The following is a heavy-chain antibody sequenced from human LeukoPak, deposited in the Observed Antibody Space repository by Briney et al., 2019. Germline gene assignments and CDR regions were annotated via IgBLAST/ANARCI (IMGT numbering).Heavy chain of an antibody. J-gene: IGHJ4*02. CDR1: GFTFSSYW. CDR3: ARDTYYYDSSGYYHSLLDY. D-gene: IGHD3-22*01. V-gene: IGHV3-7*01. Sequence: PGGSLRLSCAASGFTFSSYWMSWVRQAPGKGLEWVANIKQDGSEKYYVDSVKGRFTISRDNAKNSLYLQMNSLRAEDTAVYYCARDTYYYDSSGYYHSLLDYWGQGTLVTVSS. CDR2: IKQDGSEK.